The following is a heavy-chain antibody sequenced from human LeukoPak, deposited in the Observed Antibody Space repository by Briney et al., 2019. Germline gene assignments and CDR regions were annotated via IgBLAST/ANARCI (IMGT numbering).Heavy chain of an antibody. D-gene: IGHD5-18*01. Sequence: PSETLSLTCTVSGGSISSYYWSWIRQPAGKGLEWIGRIYTSGSTNYNPSLKSRVTMSVDTSKNQFSLKLSSVTAADTAVYYCARDRIQLWFQYYFDYWGQGTLVTVSS. V-gene: IGHV4-4*07. CDR1: GGSISSYY. J-gene: IGHJ4*02. CDR3: ARDRIQLWFQYYFDY. CDR2: IYTSGST.